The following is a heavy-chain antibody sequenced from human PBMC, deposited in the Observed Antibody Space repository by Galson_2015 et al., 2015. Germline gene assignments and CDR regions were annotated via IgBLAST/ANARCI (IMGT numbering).Heavy chain of an antibody. CDR1: GFTFSSYS. Sequence: SLRLSCAASGFTFSSYSMNWVRQAPGKGLEWVSYISSSSSTIYYADSVKGRFTISRDNAKNSLYLQMNSLRDEDTAVYYCARLGDQYYDSSGYFDYWGQGTLVTVSS. D-gene: IGHD3-22*01. CDR3: ARLGDQYYDSSGYFDY. J-gene: IGHJ4*02. CDR2: ISSSSSTI. V-gene: IGHV3-48*02.